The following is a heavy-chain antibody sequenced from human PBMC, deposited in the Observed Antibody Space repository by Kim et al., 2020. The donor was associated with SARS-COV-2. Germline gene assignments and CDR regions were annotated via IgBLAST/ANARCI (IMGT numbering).Heavy chain of an antibody. V-gene: IGHV4-59*01. CDR3: ARADIAVAGAFDY. D-gene: IGHD6-19*01. J-gene: IGHJ4*02. Sequence: NPSRKSRVNISVDTSKNQFSRKLSSVTAADTAVYYCARADIAVAGAFDYWGQGTLVTVSS.